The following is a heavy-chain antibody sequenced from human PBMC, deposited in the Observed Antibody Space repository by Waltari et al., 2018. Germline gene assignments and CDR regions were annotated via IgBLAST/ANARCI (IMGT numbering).Heavy chain of an antibody. CDR3: ARGSDSDAFDI. CDR2: IYYSGST. V-gene: IGHV4-39*07. Sequence: QLQLQESGPGLVKPSETLSLTCTVSGGSIRSRSYYWGWIRQPPGKGLEWIGSIYYSGSTYYNPSLKSRVTISVDTSKNQFSLKLSSVTAADTAVYYCARGSDSDAFDIWGQGTMVTVSS. J-gene: IGHJ3*02. CDR1: GGSIRSRSYY.